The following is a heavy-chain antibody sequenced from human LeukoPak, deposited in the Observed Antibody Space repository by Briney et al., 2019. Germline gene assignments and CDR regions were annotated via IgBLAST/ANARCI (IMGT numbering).Heavy chain of an antibody. J-gene: IGHJ3*01. CDR2: VFYSGGT. V-gene: IGHV4-59*08. D-gene: IGHD2-21*02. CDR3: ARHMSVTYDAFDL. Sequence: SETLSLTCTLSGGSTTGYFWSWIRQPPGKGLEWIGYVFYSGGTLYNPSLESRVTISVDTSKTHFSLELTSVTAADTAVYYCARHMSVTYDAFDLWGRGTMVTVSS. CDR1: GGSTTGYF.